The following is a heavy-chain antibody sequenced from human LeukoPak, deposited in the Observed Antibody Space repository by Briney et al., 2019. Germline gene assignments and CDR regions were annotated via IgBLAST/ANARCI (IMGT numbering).Heavy chain of an antibody. CDR3: ARGVGSTSCYSPLCYYYGMDV. V-gene: IGHV1-2*02. J-gene: IGHJ6*02. Sequence: ASVKVSCKASGYTFTGYYMHWVRQAPGQGLEWMGWINPNSGGTNYAQKFQGRVTMTRDTSISTAYMELSRLRSDDTAVYYCARGVGSTSCYSPLCYYYGMDVWGQGTTVTVSS. CDR2: INPNSGGT. CDR1: GYTFTGYY. D-gene: IGHD2-2*02.